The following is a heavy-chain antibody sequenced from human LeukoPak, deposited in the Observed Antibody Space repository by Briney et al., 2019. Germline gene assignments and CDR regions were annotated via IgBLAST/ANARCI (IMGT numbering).Heavy chain of an antibody. J-gene: IGHJ4*02. CDR2: INHSGST. V-gene: IGHV4-34*01. D-gene: IGHD6-13*01. CDR1: GGSFSGYY. Sequence: SETLSLTCAVYGGSFSGYYWSWIRQPPRKGLEWIGEINHSGSTTYNPSLKSQVSISIDTSKNQFSLKLRSVTAADTAVYYCARGPAAPRPMNEIDYWGQGTLVTVSS. CDR3: ARGPAAPRPMNEIDY.